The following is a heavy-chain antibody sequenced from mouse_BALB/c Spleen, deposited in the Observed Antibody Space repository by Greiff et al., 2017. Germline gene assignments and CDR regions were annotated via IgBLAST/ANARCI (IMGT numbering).Heavy chain of an antibody. CDR1: GFTFTDYY. CDR3: ERDLNYGCRWYFDV. V-gene: IGHV7-3*02. J-gene: IGHJ1*01. Sequence: EVLLVQSGAGLVQPGGSLRLSCATSGFTFTDYYMSWVRQPPGKALEWLGFIRNKANGYTTEYSASVKGRFTISRDDSQSILYLQMNTLRAEDSATDYCERDLNYGCRWYFDVWGAGTTVTVSS. CDR2: IRNKANGYTT. D-gene: IGHD1-2*01.